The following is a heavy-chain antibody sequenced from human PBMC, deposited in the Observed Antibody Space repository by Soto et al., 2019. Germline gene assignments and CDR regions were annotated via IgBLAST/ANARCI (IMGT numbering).Heavy chain of an antibody. CDR1: GGSISSSSYY. D-gene: IGHD2-15*01. CDR2: IYYSGST. CDR3: ARLVAATRGWFDP. Sequence: NPSETLSLTCTVSGGSISSSSYYWGWIRQPPGKGLEWIGSIYYSGSTYYNPSLKSRVTISVDTSKNQFSLKLSSVAAADTAVYYCARLVAATRGWFDPWGQGTLVTVSS. V-gene: IGHV4-39*01. J-gene: IGHJ5*02.